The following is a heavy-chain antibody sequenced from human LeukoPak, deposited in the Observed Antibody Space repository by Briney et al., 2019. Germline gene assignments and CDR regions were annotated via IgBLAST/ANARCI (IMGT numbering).Heavy chain of an antibody. D-gene: IGHD3-16*01. CDR1: GYTFTGYY. CDR3: ARDSGGEYYFDY. CDR2: INPNSGGT. V-gene: IGHV1-2*02. Sequence: ASVKVSCKTSGYTFTGYYLHWVRQAPGQGLEWMGWINPNSGGTNYAQKFQGRVTMTRDTSTSTVYMELRSLRSEDTAVYFCARDSGGEYYFDYWGQGTLVTVST. J-gene: IGHJ4*02.